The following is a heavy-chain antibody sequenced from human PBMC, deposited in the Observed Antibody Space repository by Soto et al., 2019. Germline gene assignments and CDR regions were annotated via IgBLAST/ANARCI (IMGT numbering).Heavy chain of an antibody. V-gene: IGHV4-59*01. Sequence: SETLSLTCTVSGGSISSYYWSWIRQPPGKGLEWIGYIYYSGSTNYNPSLKSRVTISVDTSKNQFSLKLSSVTAADTAVYYCARFTFGVVPAAPSYYYGMDVWGQGTTVTVSS. D-gene: IGHD2-2*01. CDR2: IYYSGST. CDR3: ARFTFGVVPAAPSYYYGMDV. CDR1: GGSISSYY. J-gene: IGHJ6*02.